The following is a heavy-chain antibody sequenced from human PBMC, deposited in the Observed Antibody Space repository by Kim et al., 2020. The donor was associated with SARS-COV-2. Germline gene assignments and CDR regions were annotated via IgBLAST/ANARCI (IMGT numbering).Heavy chain of an antibody. J-gene: IGHJ5*02. CDR3: ARGRGFREFLRFDP. V-gene: IGHV1-8*01. CDR2: MNPNSGNT. D-gene: IGHD3-10*01. CDR1: GYTFTSYD. Sequence: ASVKVSCKASGYTFTSYDINWVRQATGQGLEWMGWMNPNSGNTGYAQKFQGRVTMTRNTSISTAYMELSSLRSEDTAVYYCARGRGFREFLRFDPWGQGTLVTVSS.